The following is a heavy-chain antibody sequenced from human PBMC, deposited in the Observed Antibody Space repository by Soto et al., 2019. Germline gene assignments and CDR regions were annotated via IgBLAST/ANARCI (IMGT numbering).Heavy chain of an antibody. V-gene: IGHV3-30-3*01. CDR2: ISYDGSNK. CDR1: GFTFSSYA. D-gene: IGHD3-22*01. J-gene: IGHJ4*02. Sequence: GGSLRLSCAASGFTFSSYAMHWVRQAPGKGLEWVAVISYDGSNKYYADSVKGRFTISRDNSKNTLYLQMNSLRAEDTAVYYCARDWWYYDSSGYYYLGVCDYWGQGTLVTVSS. CDR3: ARDWWYYDSSGYYYLGVCDY.